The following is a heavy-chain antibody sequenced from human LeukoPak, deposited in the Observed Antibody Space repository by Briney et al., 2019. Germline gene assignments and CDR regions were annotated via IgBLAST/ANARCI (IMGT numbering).Heavy chain of an antibody. CDR2: IIPIFGTV. V-gene: IGHV1-69*13. CDR3: ARVSGSYGFDY. D-gene: IGHD1-26*01. CDR1: GGTFSSYA. J-gene: IGHJ4*02. Sequence: SVKFSCKASGGTFSSYAISWVRQAPGQGLEWMGGIIPIFGTVSFAQMFQGRVTITADESTSTAYMELSSLRSEDTAVYYCARVSGSYGFDYWGQGTLVTVSS.